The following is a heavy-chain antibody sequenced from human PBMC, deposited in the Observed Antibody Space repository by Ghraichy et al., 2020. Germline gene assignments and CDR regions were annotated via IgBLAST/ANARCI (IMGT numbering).Heavy chain of an antibody. J-gene: IGHJ4*02. CDR1: GFTFSSYA. D-gene: IGHD1-7*01. Sequence: GESLNISCAASGFTFSSYAMNWVRQAPGKGLEWVSAISGSGDSTYYADSVKGRFPISRDNSKNTLYLQINSLRAEDTDVYYCAKRGIGTAYYFDCWGQGTLVTVSS. CDR2: ISGSGDST. V-gene: IGHV3-23*01. CDR3: AKRGIGTAYYFDC.